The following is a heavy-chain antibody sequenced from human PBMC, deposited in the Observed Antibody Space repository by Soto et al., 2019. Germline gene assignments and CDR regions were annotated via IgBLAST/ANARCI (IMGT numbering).Heavy chain of an antibody. D-gene: IGHD6-19*01. V-gene: IGHV3-43D*04. CDR3: AKEAGWYDLHYYYGMDV. Sequence: LRLSCAASGFTFDDYAMHWVRQAPGKGLEWVSLISWDGGSTYYADSVKGRFTISRDNSKNSLYLQMNSLRAEDTALYYCAKEAGWYDLHYYYGMDVWGQGTTVTAP. J-gene: IGHJ6*02. CDR1: GFTFDDYA. CDR2: ISWDGGST.